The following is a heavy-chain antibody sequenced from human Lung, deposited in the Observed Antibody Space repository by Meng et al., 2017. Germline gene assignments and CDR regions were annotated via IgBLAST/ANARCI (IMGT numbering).Heavy chain of an antibody. CDR2: IYWDDAK. D-gene: IGHD3-22*01. J-gene: IGHJ4*02. CDR1: GSSLSTSGVA. CDR3: AHSWGSGYYFGPLDY. V-gene: IGHV2-5*02. Sequence: QITLKESGPALVKPTQTLTLTCTLSGSSLSTSGVAVGWIRQPPGKALEWLALIYWDDAKRYSPSLKSRLTITKDTSKNHVVLTMTNMDPVDTATYYCAHSWGSGYYFGPLDYWGQGTLVTVSS.